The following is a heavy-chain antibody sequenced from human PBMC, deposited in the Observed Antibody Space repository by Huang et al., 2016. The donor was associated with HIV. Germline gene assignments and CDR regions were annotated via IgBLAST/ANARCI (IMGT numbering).Heavy chain of an antibody. CDR2: ISDDGSSK. D-gene: IGHD1-26*01. CDR1: GFTFNKFD. V-gene: IGHV3-30*18. Sequence: QVQLVESGGGVVQPGSSLRLSCAAFGFTFNKFDMDWVRQASGEGLEWVSSISDDGSSKYHADSVKGRFTISRDNSKNTVYLQMNSLRVEDTAVYYCAKDGRGSGTYYDYFEYWGQGTLVTVSS. J-gene: IGHJ4*02. CDR3: AKDGRGSGTYYDYFEY.